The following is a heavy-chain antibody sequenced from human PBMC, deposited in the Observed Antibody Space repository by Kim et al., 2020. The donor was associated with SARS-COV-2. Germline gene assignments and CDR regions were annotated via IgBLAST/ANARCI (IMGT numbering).Heavy chain of an antibody. CDR1: GFTFGDYA. CDR2: IRSKAYGETT. V-gene: IGHV3-49*03. J-gene: IGHJ4*02. D-gene: IGHD5-12*01. CDR3: RGLRFHNTNWLRFYFDY. Sequence: GGSLRLSCTVSGFTFGDYAVTWIRQAPGKGLEWVGFIRSKAYGETTEYATSVQGRFIISRDDSKSVAYLQMNSLKTEDTAVYYCRGLRFHNTNWLRFYFDYWGQGTLVTVSS.